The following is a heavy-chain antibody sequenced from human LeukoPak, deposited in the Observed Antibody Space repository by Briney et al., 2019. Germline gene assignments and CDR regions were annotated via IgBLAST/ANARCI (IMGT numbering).Heavy chain of an antibody. Sequence: ASVKVSCTASGFTFTSSAMQWVRQARGQRLEWIGWIVVGSGNTNYAQKFQERVTITRDMSTSTDYMELSSLRSEDTAVYYCAAESSGSYYDLDAFDIWGQGTMVTVSS. J-gene: IGHJ3*02. CDR3: AAESSGSYYDLDAFDI. V-gene: IGHV1-58*02. D-gene: IGHD1-26*01. CDR1: GFTFTSSA. CDR2: IVVGSGNT.